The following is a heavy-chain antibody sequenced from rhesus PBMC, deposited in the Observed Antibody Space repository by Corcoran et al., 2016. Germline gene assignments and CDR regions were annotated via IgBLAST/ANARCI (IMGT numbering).Heavy chain of an antibody. V-gene: IGHV3S4*01. Sequence: EVQLVESGGALVQPGGSLSLSCAASGFTFSSYDMSWVRQALGEGLGWVSSISRTGEIIYYADSVKGRFTISRDNAKNSVSLQMNILKTEDTAIYYCTRGDYWGQGVLVTVSS. J-gene: IGHJ4*01. CDR1: GFTFSSYD. CDR3: TRGDY. CDR2: ISRTGEII.